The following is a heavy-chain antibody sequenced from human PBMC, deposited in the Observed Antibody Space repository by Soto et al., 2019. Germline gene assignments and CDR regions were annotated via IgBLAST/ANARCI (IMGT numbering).Heavy chain of an antibody. CDR1: GFTFSSYW. D-gene: IGHD3-3*01. CDR3: ARGTDGTITIFGVVIMDYYGMDV. CDR2: INSDGSST. J-gene: IGHJ6*02. V-gene: IGHV3-74*01. Sequence: GGSRRRSCAASGFTFSSYWMHWVRQAPGKGLVWVSRINSDGSSTSYADSVKGRFTISRDNAKNTLYLQMNSLRAEDTAVYYCARGTDGTITIFGVVIMDYYGMDVWGQGTTVTVSS.